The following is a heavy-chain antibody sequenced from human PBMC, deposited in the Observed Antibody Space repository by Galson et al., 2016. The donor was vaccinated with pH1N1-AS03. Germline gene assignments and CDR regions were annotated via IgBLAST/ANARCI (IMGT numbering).Heavy chain of an antibody. CDR3: AKLAVAGRWFFDY. J-gene: IGHJ4*02. Sequence: QSGAEVKKPGESLKISCEGSGFRLSNHWIGWVRQMPGKGLEWMGIIYPGDSDSRYSPSFQGHVTISADKSINTAYLQWTSLQASDTAMYYCAKLAVAGRWFFDYWCQGTLVTVS. CDR2: IYPGDSDS. V-gene: IGHV5-51*03. D-gene: IGHD6-19*01. CDR1: GFRLSNHW.